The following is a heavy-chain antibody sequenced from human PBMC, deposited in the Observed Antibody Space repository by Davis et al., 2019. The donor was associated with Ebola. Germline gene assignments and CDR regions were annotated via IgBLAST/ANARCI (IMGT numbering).Heavy chain of an antibody. Sequence: PGGSLRLSCAASGFTFDDYAMHWVRQAPGKGLEWVSGISWNSGSIGYADSVKGRFTISRDNAKNSLYLQMNSLRAEDTAVYYCARDQGYCSDTSCLLYDYYYMDVWGKGTTVTVSS. D-gene: IGHD2-2*01. J-gene: IGHJ6*03. CDR1: GFTFDDYA. CDR2: ISWNSGSI. CDR3: ARDQGYCSDTSCLLYDYYYMDV. V-gene: IGHV3-9*01.